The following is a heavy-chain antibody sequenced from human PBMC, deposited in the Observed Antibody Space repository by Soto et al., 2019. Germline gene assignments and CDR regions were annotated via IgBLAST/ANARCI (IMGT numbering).Heavy chain of an antibody. V-gene: IGHV3-23*01. D-gene: IGHD2-2*01. Sequence: EVQLLESGGGLVQPGGSLRLSCAASGFTFSSYAMSWVRQALGKGLEWVSAISGSGGTTYYTDSVKGRFTISRDNPKNTLYLQMNSLRVEDTAVYYCAKYCSSTSCLVVYGMDVWGQGTTVTVSS. CDR3: AKYCSSTSCLVVYGMDV. CDR2: ISGSGGTT. CDR1: GFTFSSYA. J-gene: IGHJ6*02.